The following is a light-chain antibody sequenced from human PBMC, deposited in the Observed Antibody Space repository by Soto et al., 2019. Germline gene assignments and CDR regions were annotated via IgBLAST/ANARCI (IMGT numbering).Light chain of an antibody. V-gene: IGLV2-14*01. CDR1: SSDVGGYNY. CDR3: SSYTSSSTRV. Sequence: QSALTQPASVSGSPGQSISISCTGTSSDVGGYNYVSWYQQHPGKAPKLMIYNASNRPSGVSNRFSGYKSGNTASLTISGLQAEDEADYYCSSYTSSSTRVFGGGTKLTVL. J-gene: IGLJ2*01. CDR2: NAS.